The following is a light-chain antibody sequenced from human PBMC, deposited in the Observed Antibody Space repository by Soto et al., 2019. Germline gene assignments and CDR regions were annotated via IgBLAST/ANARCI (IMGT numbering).Light chain of an antibody. J-gene: IGKJ4*01. CDR3: QQYNNWPLT. CDR1: QSVSST. CDR2: GAS. Sequence: DIVMTQSPATLSVSPGERAILSCRASQSVSSTLAWYQQKPGQAPRLFIYGASTRATGIPARFSGSGSGTEFTLTISSLQSEDFAVYYCQQYNNWPLTFGGGTKVDIK. V-gene: IGKV3-15*01.